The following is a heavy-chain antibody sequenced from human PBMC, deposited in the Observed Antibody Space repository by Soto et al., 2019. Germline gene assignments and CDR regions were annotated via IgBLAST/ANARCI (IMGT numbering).Heavy chain of an antibody. D-gene: IGHD3-3*01. CDR2: ISYGGTRK. Sequence: QMQLVESGGGVVQPGRPLRLSCGASGFTFSDYGMYWVRQAPGKGLEWVAVISYGGTRKYYADSVKGRFTISRDNSKNTLYLQIDSLRAEDTAVYYCAKDIPPEIDDFWHAMDVWGQGTTVTVSS. V-gene: IGHV3-30*18. J-gene: IGHJ6*02. CDR3: AKDIPPEIDDFWHAMDV. CDR1: GFTFSDYG.